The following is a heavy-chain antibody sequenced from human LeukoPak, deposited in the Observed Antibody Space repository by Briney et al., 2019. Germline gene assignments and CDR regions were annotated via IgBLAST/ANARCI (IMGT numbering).Heavy chain of an antibody. CDR3: ARQGAGIAAAGDFDY. CDR1: GNNFTNYW. V-gene: IGHV5-51*01. Sequence: GESLKISCKGSGNNFTNYWIGWVRQMPGKGLEWMGIIYPGDSDTRYSPSFQGQVTISADKSISTAYLQWSSLKASDTAMYYCARQGAGIAAAGDFDYWGQGTLVTVSS. CDR2: IYPGDSDT. J-gene: IGHJ4*02. D-gene: IGHD6-13*01.